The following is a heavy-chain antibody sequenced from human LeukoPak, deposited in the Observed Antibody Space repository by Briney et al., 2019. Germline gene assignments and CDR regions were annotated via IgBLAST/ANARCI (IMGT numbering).Heavy chain of an antibody. CDR1: GGTFSSYA. J-gene: IGHJ4*02. CDR2: IIPILGIA. D-gene: IGHD6-13*01. V-gene: IGHV1-69*04. CDR3: AREGAQYSSSCDY. Sequence: SVKVSCKASGGTFSSYAISWVRQAPGQGLEWMGRIIPILGIANYAQKFQGRVTITADESTSTAYMELSSLRSEDTAVYYCAREGAQYSSSCDYWGQGTLVTVSS.